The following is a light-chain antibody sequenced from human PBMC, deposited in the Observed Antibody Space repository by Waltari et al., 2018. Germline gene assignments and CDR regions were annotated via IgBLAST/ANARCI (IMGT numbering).Light chain of an antibody. J-gene: IGKJ2*01. CDR2: GAS. CDR3: QQYGSSIMYT. V-gene: IGKV3-20*01. Sequence: VLTQSPGTLSLSPGERATLSCRASQSLTKRYLAWYQQKPGQAPRLLIYGASSRAAGSPDRFSCSGSGTDFTLTISRLEPEDSALYYCQQYGSSIMYTFGQGTKLEIK. CDR1: QSLTKRY.